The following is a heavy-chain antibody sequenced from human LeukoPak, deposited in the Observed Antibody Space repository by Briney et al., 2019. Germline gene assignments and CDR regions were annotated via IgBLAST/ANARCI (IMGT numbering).Heavy chain of an antibody. V-gene: IGHV1-8*01. CDR3: ATVSSTVTSAYYYYYGMDV. CDR1: GYTFTSYD. Sequence: ASVTVSCKASGYTFTSYDINWVRHATGPGLECMGWMNPNSGNTGYAQTFQGRVTMTRNTTISTAYMELSSLRSEDTAVYYCATVSSTVTSAYYYYYGMDVWGQGTTVTVSS. J-gene: IGHJ6*02. CDR2: MNPNSGNT. D-gene: IGHD4-17*01.